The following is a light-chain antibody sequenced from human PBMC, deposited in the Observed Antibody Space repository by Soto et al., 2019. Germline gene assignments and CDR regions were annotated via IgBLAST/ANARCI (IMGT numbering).Light chain of an antibody. CDR1: QSISPY. Sequence: DIQMTQSPSSLSASVGDRVTITCRASQSISPYLNWYQHIPGKAPKLLISAASSLQSGVPSRFSGSGSGTEFTVTISSLQPEDSATYYCQQSDSPPYTFGQGTRLEI. CDR3: QQSDSPPYT. CDR2: AAS. V-gene: IGKV1-39*01. J-gene: IGKJ5*01.